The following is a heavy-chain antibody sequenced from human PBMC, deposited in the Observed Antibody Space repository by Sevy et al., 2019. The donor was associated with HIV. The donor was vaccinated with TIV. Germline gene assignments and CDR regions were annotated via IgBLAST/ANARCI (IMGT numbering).Heavy chain of an antibody. V-gene: IGHV3-7*01. D-gene: IGHD5-12*01. CDR2: IKQDGSEK. Sequence: GGSLRLSCAASGFTFSRYWMSWVRQAPGKGLEWVANIKQDGSEKYYVDSVKGRFTISRDNAKKSLFVQMNSLRAEDMAVYYCARDRDDSSGFGIDVWGQGTTVTVSS. CDR1: GFTFSRYW. J-gene: IGHJ6*02. CDR3: ARDRDDSSGFGIDV.